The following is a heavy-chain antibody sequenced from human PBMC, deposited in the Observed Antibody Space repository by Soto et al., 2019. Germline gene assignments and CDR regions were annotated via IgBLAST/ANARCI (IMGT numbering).Heavy chain of an antibody. V-gene: IGHV4-30-2*01. D-gene: IGHD2-21*02. J-gene: IGHJ4*02. CDR3: ASTPRAYCGGDCSIDY. CDR1: GGSISSGGYS. CDR2: SYHSGST. Sequence: TLSLTCAVSGGSISSGGYSWSWIRQPPGNGLEWIGYSYHSGSTYYNPSLKSRVTISVDRSKNQFSMKLSSVTAADTAVYSCASTPRAYCGGDCSIDYWGQGTLVTVSS.